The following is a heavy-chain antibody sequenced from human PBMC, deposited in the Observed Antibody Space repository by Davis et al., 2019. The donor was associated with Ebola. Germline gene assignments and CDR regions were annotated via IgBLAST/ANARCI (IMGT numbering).Heavy chain of an antibody. V-gene: IGHV1-69*13. J-gene: IGHJ4*02. CDR1: GGTFSSYA. D-gene: IGHD6-6*01. Sequence: SVKVSCKASGGTFSSYAISWVRQAPGQGLEWMGGIIPIFGTANYAQKFQGRVTITADESTSTAYMELRSLGSDDTAVYYCAREKLGGSSDYWGQGTLVTVSS. CDR2: IIPIFGTA. CDR3: AREKLGGSSDY.